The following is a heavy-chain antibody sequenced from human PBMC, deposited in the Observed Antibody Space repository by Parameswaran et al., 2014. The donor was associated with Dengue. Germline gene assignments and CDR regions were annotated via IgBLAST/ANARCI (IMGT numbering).Heavy chain of an antibody. CDR2: IYWDDDK. V-gene: IGHV2-5*02. CDR3: AHDGRLAAGTWANWFDP. D-gene: IGHD6-13*01. Sequence: SGPTLVKPTQTLTLTCTFSGFSLSTSGVGVGWIRQPPGKALEWLALIYWDDDKRYSPSLKSRLTITKDTSKNQVVLTMTNMDPVDTATYYCAHDGRLAAGTWANWFDPWGQGTLVTVSS. J-gene: IGHJ5*02. CDR1: GFSLSTSGVG.